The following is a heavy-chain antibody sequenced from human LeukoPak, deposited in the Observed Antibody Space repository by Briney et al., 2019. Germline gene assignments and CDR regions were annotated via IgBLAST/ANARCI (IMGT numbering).Heavy chain of an antibody. Sequence: GSLILSCAASGFPFSSYEMKRVRQAPGKGLEGVSYISSSGSTIYYADSVKGRFTISRDNAENSLFLQMNSLRAEDTAVYYCARDENTMVRGGIYYYYMDVWGKGTTVTVSS. CDR2: ISSSGSTI. D-gene: IGHD3-10*01. J-gene: IGHJ6*03. CDR3: ARDENTMVRGGIYYYYMDV. CDR1: GFPFSSYE. V-gene: IGHV3-48*03.